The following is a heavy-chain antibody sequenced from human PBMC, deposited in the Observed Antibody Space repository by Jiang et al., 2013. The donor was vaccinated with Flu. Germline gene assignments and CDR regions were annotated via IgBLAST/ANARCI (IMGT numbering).Heavy chain of an antibody. Sequence: SNDRTAWNWIRQSPSRGLEWLGRTYYRSKWGSDYAVSVKSRMTINADTSKNQFSLQLNSVTPEDTAVYYCARDYNYAMDVWGQGDHGHRLL. CDR3: ARDYNYAMDV. V-gene: IGHV6-1*01. J-gene: IGHJ6*02. CDR2: TYYRSKWGS. D-gene: IGHD5-24*01. CDR1: SNDRTA.